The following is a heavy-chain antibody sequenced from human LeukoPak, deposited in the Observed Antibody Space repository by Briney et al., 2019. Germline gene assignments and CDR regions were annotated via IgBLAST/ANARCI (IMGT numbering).Heavy chain of an antibody. V-gene: IGHV1-8*03. CDR1: GYTFTSYD. D-gene: IGHD3-3*01. CDR2: MNPNSGNT. J-gene: IGHJ6*04. Sequence: ASVKVSCKASGYTFTSYDINWVRQATGQGPEWMGWMNPNSGNTGYAQKFQGRVTITRNTSISTAYMELSSLRSEDTAVYYCARGLTRLTYYDFWSGYWNMDVWGKGTTVTASS. CDR3: ARGLTRLTYYDFWSGYWNMDV.